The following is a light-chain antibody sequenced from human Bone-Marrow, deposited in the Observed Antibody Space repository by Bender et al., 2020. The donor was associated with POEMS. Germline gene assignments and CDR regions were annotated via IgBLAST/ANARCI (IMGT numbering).Light chain of an antibody. CDR3: SSWDTNLGQV. CDR2: RDN. Sequence: GLTQPPSVSRALRQTATISCTGTSDNVGNYGAAWLQQHQGHPPKLLSNRDNQRPSGISDRFSASKSGNTASLTITGLQPEDEADYFCSSWDTNLGQVFGGGTRLTIL. V-gene: IGLV10-54*04. J-gene: IGLJ3*02. CDR1: SDNVGNYG.